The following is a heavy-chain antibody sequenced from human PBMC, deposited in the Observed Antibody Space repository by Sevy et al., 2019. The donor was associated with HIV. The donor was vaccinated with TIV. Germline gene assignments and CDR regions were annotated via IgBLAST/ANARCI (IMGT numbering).Heavy chain of an antibody. D-gene: IGHD4-4*01. CDR3: ARGEPSDYRRHFDY. Sequence: SESLSLTCTVSRGSISSYYWSWIRQPPGKGLEWIGYIDYSGSTNYNPSLKSRVTMSVDTSTNQFSLKLSSVIVADTAVYYCARGEPSDYRRHFDYWGQGTQVTVSS. J-gene: IGHJ4*02. CDR2: IDYSGST. V-gene: IGHV4-59*01. CDR1: RGSISSYY.